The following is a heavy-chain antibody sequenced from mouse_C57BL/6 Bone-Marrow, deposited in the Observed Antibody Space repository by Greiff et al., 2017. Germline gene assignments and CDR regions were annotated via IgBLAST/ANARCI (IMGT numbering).Heavy chain of an antibody. D-gene: IGHD1-1*01. Sequence: EVMLVESGGDLVKPGGSLKLSCAASGFTFSSYGMSWVRQTPDKRLEWVATISSGGSYTYYPDSVKGRFTISRDNAKNTLYLQMSSLKSEDTAMYYCASHFITTVVALYYYAMDYWGQGTSVTVSS. CDR2: ISSGGSYT. J-gene: IGHJ4*01. V-gene: IGHV5-6*01. CDR1: GFTFSSYG. CDR3: ASHFITTVVALYYYAMDY.